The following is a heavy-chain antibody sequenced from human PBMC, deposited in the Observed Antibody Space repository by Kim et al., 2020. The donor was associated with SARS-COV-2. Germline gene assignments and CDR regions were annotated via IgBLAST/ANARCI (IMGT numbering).Heavy chain of an antibody. CDR1: GFTFSNAW. CDR2: IKSKTDGGTT. D-gene: IGHD3-10*01. Sequence: GGSLRLSCAASGFTFSNAWMSWVRQAPGKGLEWVGRIKSKTDGGTTDYAAPVKGRFTISRDDSKNTLYLQMNSLKTEDTAVYYCTTITMVRGVIIPSRYFDLWGRGTLVTVSS. CDR3: TTITMVRGVIIPSRYFDL. J-gene: IGHJ2*01. V-gene: IGHV3-15*01.